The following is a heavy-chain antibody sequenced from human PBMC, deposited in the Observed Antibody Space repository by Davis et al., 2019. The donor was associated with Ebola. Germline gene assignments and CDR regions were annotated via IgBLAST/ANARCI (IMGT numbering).Heavy chain of an antibody. J-gene: IGHJ6*04. Sequence: SLKISCAASGFTFDDYAMHWVRQAPGKGLEWVSGISWNSGSIGYADSVKGRFTISRDNAKNSLYLQMNSLRAEDTALYYCAKDRGLGGYYYYGMDVWGKGTTVTVSS. V-gene: IGHV3-9*01. CDR3: AKDRGLGGYYYYGMDV. CDR1: GFTFDDYA. D-gene: IGHD3-10*01. CDR2: ISWNSGSI.